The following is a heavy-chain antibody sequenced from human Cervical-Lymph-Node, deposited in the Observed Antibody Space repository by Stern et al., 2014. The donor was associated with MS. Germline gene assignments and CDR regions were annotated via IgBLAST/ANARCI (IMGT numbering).Heavy chain of an antibody. V-gene: IGHV1-46*01. CDR1: GYSFTRYF. CDR2: INPSAGNT. J-gene: IGHJ4*02. Sequence: VQLVESGAEVKKPGASVKVSCMASGYSFTRYFINWVRQAPGQGLEWMGIINPSAGNTNYAQKFQGRVVMTSDTSTGTVYMELSSLRSEDTAVYYCARDEGADYWGQGTLVTVSS. CDR3: ARDEGADY.